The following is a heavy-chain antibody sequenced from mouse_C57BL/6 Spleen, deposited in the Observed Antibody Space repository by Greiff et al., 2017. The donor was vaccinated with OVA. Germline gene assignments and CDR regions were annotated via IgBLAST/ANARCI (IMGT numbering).Heavy chain of an antibody. CDR3: ARAFGGRGDY. CDR2: ISDGGSYT. V-gene: IGHV5-4*03. CDR1: GFTFSSYA. D-gene: IGHD3-3*01. Sequence: EVMLVESGGGLVKPGGSLKLSCAASGFTFSSYAMSWVRQTPEKRLEWVATISDGGSYTYYPDNVKGRFTISRDNAKNNLYLQMSHLKSEDTAMYYCARAFGGRGDYWGQGTTLTVSS. J-gene: IGHJ2*01.